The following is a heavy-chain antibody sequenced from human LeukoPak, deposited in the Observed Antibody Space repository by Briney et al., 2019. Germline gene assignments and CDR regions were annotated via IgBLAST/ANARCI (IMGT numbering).Heavy chain of an antibody. CDR3: ARAYGLEYYFDY. D-gene: IGHD4-17*01. Sequence: ASVKVSCKASGYTFIGYYTYWVRQAPGQGLEWMGWINPNSGGTNYAQKFQGRVTMTRDTSISTAYMELGRLRSDDTAVYYCARAYGLEYYFDYWGQGTLVTVSS. J-gene: IGHJ4*02. CDR2: INPNSGGT. CDR1: GYTFIGYY. V-gene: IGHV1-2*02.